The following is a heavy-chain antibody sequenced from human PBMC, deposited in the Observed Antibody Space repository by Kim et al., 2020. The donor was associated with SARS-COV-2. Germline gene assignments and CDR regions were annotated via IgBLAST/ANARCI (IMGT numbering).Heavy chain of an antibody. CDR3: APDWNHFDN. J-gene: IGHJ4*02. CDR1: GFTFSTYA. Sequence: GGSLRLSCEASGFTFSTYAIIWVRQAPGKGLEWVSIVGDNDDGTHYADSVKGRFTVSRDNSNNMSYLQMNSLRADDTAVYYCAPDWNHFDNWGQGTLVTVSS. V-gene: IGHV3-23*01. D-gene: IGHD1-1*01. CDR2: VGDNDDGT.